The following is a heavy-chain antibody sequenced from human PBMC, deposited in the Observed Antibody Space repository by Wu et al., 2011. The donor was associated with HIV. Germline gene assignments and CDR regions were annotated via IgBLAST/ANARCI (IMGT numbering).Heavy chain of an antibody. J-gene: IGHJ5*02. V-gene: IGHV1-69*06. CDR2: IIPIFGTA. CDR3: AGDLGGDEDT. Sequence: QVQLVQSGAEVRKPGASVKVSCKASGYPFTAYYMHWVRQAPGQGLEWMGGIIPIFGTAKYAQKFQGRVTISADKSTSTAYIEVRSLRSEDTSVYYCAGDLGGDEDTWGQGTLVTVSS. D-gene: IGHD2-21*01. CDR1: GYPFTAYY.